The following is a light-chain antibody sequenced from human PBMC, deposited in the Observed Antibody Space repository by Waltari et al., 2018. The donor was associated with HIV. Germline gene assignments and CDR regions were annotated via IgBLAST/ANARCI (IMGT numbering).Light chain of an antibody. J-gene: IGKJ2*01. CDR2: EAS. CDR1: QNIVRS. V-gene: IGKV1-12*01. Sequence: IQMTQSPSYVSESVGGGVSISCRASQNIVRSLAWYQLKPGKAPKLVVYEASRLNDGVPARFHGTGSRSNFTLDINNLQSEDFATYVCQQATTFPHTFG. CDR3: QQATTFPHT.